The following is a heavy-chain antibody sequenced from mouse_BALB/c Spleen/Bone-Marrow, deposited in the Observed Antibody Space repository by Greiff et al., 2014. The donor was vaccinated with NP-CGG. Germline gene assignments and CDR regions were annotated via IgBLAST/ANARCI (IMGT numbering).Heavy chain of an antibody. CDR2: INPSTGYT. J-gene: IGHJ1*01. V-gene: IGHV1-7*01. Sequence: VQLQQSGPELAKPGASVKMSCKASGYTFTSYWMHWVKQRPGQGLEWIGYINPSTGYTEYNQKFKDKATLTADKSSSTAYMQLSSLTSEDSAVYYCWYFDVWGAGTTVTVSS. CDR1: GYTFTSYW. CDR3: WYFDV.